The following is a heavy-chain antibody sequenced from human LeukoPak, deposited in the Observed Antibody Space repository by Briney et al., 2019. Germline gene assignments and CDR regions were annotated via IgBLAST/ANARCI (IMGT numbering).Heavy chain of an antibody. D-gene: IGHD6-13*01. V-gene: IGHV3-23*01. J-gene: IGHJ4*02. Sequence: PGGSLRLSCAASGLPVSNNGLSWFRHAPGKGLEWVSDISGSGYTYYAESVKGRFTISRDNSKNTLYLQMNSLRAEDTALYYASGHGSSSYWGQGTLVAVSS. CDR1: GLPVSNNG. CDR3: SGHGSSSY. CDR2: ISGSGYT.